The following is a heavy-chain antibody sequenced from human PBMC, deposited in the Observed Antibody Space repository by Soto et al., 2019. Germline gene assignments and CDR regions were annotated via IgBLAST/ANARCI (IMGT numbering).Heavy chain of an antibody. CDR1: GYTFSNFW. Sequence: GESLKMSCQCSGYTFSNFWIGWVRQLPGQGLEWMGIIYPGDHETRYSPSFLGKVTISAETSINTAYLQWSSLEASDSAFYFCARSPRCIPYFVYWGQGALFAASS. J-gene: IGHJ4*02. V-gene: IGHV5-51*01. CDR2: IYPGDHET. D-gene: IGHD2-2*01. CDR3: ARSPRCIPYFVY.